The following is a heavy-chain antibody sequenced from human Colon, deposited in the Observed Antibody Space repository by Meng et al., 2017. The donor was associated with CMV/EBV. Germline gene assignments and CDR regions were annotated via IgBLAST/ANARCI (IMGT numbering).Heavy chain of an antibody. V-gene: IGHV1-2*02. CDR2: IRSDGSAT. CDR3: VRSSGWSLFDY. J-gene: IGHJ4*02. Sequence: QGQLMQSGAGLKEPGASVKVSCKTSGYPFSDYYMHWVRQAPGQGLEWMGWIRSDGSATNYAQKFRGRVTMTRDASVSTAYMELSGLTSDDTAVYFCVRSSGWSLFDYWGPGALVTVSS. D-gene: IGHD6-19*01. CDR1: GYPFSDYY.